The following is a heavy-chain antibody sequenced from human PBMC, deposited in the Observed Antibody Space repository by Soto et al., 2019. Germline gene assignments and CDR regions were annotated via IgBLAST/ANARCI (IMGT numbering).Heavy chain of an antibody. J-gene: IGHJ4*02. Sequence: ASVKVSCKASGYTFSDYYIHWVRQAPGQGLEWMGWINPNSGGTKYAPKFQGGVTMTRDTSITTAYMELSRLRSGDTAVYYCAREQATAKPEGVDFWGQGTLVTVYS. CDR2: INPNSGGT. CDR1: GYTFSDYY. CDR3: AREQATAKPEGVDF. V-gene: IGHV1-2*02. D-gene: IGHD1-1*01.